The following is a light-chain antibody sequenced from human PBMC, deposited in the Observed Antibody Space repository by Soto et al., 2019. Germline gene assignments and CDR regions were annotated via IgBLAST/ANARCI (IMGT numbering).Light chain of an antibody. CDR1: QSVSSY. V-gene: IGKV3-11*01. J-gene: IGKJ5*01. CDR3: QQYNNWPPNT. Sequence: EIVLTQSPATLSLSPGERATLSCRASQSVSSYLAWYQQTPGQAPRLIXYDASNRANGIPARFSGSGSGTELTLTISSLQSEDFAVYYCQQYNNWPPNTFGQGTRLEIK. CDR2: DAS.